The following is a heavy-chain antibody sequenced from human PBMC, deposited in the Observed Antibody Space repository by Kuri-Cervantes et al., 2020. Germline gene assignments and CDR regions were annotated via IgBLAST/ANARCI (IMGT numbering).Heavy chain of an antibody. CDR2: IIPILGIA. CDR3: HYYDSSGKVDY. D-gene: IGHD3-22*01. Sequence: SVKVSCKASGGTFSSYTISWVRQAPGQGLEWMGRIIPILGIANYAQKFQGRVTITADKSTSTAHMELSSLRSEDTAVYYAHYYDSSGKVDYWGQGTLVTVSS. J-gene: IGHJ4*02. V-gene: IGHV1-69*02. CDR1: GGTFSSYT.